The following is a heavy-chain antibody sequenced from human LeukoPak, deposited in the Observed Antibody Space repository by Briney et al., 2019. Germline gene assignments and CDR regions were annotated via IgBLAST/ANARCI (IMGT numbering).Heavy chain of an antibody. V-gene: IGHV3-74*01. CDR3: ARGVTMVRGQNWFDP. CDR1: GFTFSSYW. CDR2: INSDGSST. J-gene: IGHJ5*02. Sequence: GRSLRLSCAASGFTFSSYWMHWVRQAPGKGLVWVSRINSDGSSTSYADSVKGRFTISRDNAKNTLYLQMNSLRAEDTAVYYCARGVTMVRGQNWFDPWGQGTLVTVSS. D-gene: IGHD3-10*01.